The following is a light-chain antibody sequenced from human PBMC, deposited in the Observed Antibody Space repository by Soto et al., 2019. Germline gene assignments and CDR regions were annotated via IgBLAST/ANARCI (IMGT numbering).Light chain of an antibody. CDR3: QHYETLPPT. J-gene: IGKJ4*01. CDR1: RDISNF. Sequence: DIPMTQSPSSLSASVGDRITFACQASRDISNFLNWYQQKPGKAPELLIYDASTLQTGVPSRFSGSGSGTEFTLTITTLQPEDVATYYCQHYETLPPTFGGGTRVEIK. V-gene: IGKV1-33*01. CDR2: DAS.